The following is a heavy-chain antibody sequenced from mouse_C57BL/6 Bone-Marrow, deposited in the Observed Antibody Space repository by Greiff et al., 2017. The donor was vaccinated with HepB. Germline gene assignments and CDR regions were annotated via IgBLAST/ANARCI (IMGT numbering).Heavy chain of an antibody. CDR3: ARITTVVALDY. V-gene: IGHV3-6*01. CDR1: GYSITSGYY. CDR2: ISYDGSN. Sequence: EVQLQQSGPGLVKPSQSLSLTCSVTGYSITSGYYWNWIRQFPGNKLEWMGYISYDGSNNYNPSLKSRISITRDTSKNQFFLKLNSVTTEDTATYYCARITTVVALDYWGQGTTLTVSS. D-gene: IGHD1-1*01. J-gene: IGHJ2*01.